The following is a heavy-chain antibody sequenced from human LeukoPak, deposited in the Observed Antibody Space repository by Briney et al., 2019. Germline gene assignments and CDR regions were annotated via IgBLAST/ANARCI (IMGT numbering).Heavy chain of an antibody. CDR3: ANLPLVRGVILAVVY. CDR1: GFTFDDYG. D-gene: IGHD3-10*01. CDR2: IRYDGSNK. Sequence: GGSLRLSCAASGFTFDDYGMSWVRQAPGKGLEWVAFIRYDGSNKYYADSVKGRFTISRDNSKNTLYLQMNSLRAEDTAVYYCANLPLVRGVILAVVYWGQGTLVTVSS. V-gene: IGHV3-30*02. J-gene: IGHJ4*02.